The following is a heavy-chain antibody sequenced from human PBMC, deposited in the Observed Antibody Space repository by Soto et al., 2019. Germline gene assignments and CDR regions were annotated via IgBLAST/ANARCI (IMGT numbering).Heavy chain of an antibody. Sequence: EVQLVESGGGLVQPGGSLRLSCEGSEFTFNNYWMSWVRQAPGKGLECVANIKQDGSEKQYVDSVKGRFTISRDNAKNSMYLQMNSLRAEDTAVYYCARLRGTANFDYWGQGTLVTVSS. V-gene: IGHV3-7*01. J-gene: IGHJ4*02. D-gene: IGHD3-16*01. CDR1: EFTFNNYW. CDR3: ARLRGTANFDY. CDR2: IKQDGSEK.